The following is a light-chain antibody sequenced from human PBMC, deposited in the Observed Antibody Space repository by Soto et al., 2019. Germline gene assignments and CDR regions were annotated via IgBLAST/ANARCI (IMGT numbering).Light chain of an antibody. J-gene: IGLJ1*01. Sequence: QSALTQPPSASGSPGQSVTISCTGTSSDVGTYNYVSWYQQHPGKAPKLMIYEVSKRPSGVPDRFSGSKSGNTASLTVSGLQADDEADYYCSSYTSSSTLCVFGTGTKLTVL. V-gene: IGLV2-8*01. CDR1: SSDVGTYNY. CDR2: EVS. CDR3: SSYTSSSTLCV.